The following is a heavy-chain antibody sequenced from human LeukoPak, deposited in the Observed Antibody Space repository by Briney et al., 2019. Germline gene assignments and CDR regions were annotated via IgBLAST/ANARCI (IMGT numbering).Heavy chain of an antibody. D-gene: IGHD3-10*02. V-gene: IGHV3-30*04. Sequence: GGSLRLSCAASGFTFSRSAMHWVRQAPGKGLEWVAIISYDGGNKYYTDSVKGRFTISRDNSKNSLYLQMNSLRAEDTAVYYCAELGITMIGGVWGKGTTVTISS. J-gene: IGHJ6*04. CDR2: ISYDGGNK. CDR3: AELGITMIGGV. CDR1: GFTFSRSA.